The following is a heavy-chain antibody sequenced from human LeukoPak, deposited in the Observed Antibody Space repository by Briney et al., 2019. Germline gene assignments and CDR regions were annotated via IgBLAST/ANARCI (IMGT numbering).Heavy chain of an antibody. CDR3: ARGASKAFDI. CDR2: IKQDGSQK. CDR1: GFTFNNYW. V-gene: IGHV3-7*04. J-gene: IGHJ3*02. Sequence: PGGSLRLSCAASGFTFNNYWMRWVRQAPGKGLEWVANIKQDGSQKYYVDSVKGRFTISRDNAKNSLYLQMNSLRAEDTAVYYCARGASKAFDIWGQGTMVTVSS.